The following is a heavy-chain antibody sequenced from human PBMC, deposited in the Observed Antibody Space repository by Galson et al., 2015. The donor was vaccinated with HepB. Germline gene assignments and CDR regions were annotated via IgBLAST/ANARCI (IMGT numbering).Heavy chain of an antibody. CDR1: GFTFSSYG. V-gene: IGHV3-30*02. D-gene: IGHD6-19*01. CDR3: AKEDIAVAGNYFDY. J-gene: IGHJ4*02. CDR2: IRYDGSNK. Sequence: SLRLSCAASGFTFSSYGMHWVRQAPGKGLEWVAFIRYDGSNKYYEDSVKGRFTISRDNSKNTLYLQMNSLRAEDTAVYYCAKEDIAVAGNYFDYWGQGTLVTVSS.